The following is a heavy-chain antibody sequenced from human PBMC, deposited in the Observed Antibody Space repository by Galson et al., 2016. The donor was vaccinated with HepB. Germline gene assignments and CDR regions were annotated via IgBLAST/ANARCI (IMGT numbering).Heavy chain of an antibody. CDR1: GFSFSDWT. Sequence: SLRLSCAASGFSFSDWTMNWVRQAPGKGLEWVSYISTMGSTIKYADSVKGRFTVSRDNAKNTLYLQLNSLRDDDTAVYYCARDERPSSLWFREEKHFYSYGMDVWGQGTTVTVSS. CDR3: ARDERPSSLWFREEKHFYSYGMDV. CDR2: ISTMGSTI. V-gene: IGHV3-48*02. D-gene: IGHD3-10*01. J-gene: IGHJ6*02.